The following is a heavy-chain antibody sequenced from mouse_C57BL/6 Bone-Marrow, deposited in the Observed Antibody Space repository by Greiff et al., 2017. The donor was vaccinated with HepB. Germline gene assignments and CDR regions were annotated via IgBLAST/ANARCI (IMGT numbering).Heavy chain of an antibody. Sequence: EVKLMESGGGLVKPGGSLKLSCAASGFTFSDYGMHWVRQAPEKGLEWVAYISSGSSTIYYADTVKGRFTISRDNAKNTLFLQMTSLRSEDTAMYYCARGGLYSSWGYYAMDYWGQGTSVTVSS. V-gene: IGHV5-17*01. CDR1: GFTFSDYG. J-gene: IGHJ4*01. CDR3: ARGGLYSSWGYYAMDY. D-gene: IGHD1-1*01. CDR2: ISSGSSTI.